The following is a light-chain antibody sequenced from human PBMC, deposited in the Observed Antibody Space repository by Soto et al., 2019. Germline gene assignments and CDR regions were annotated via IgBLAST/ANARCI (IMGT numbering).Light chain of an antibody. J-gene: IGKJ1*01. Sequence: DIQMTQSPSTLSASVGDRVIITCRASQSISSWLAWYQQKPGKAPNLLIYKASTLKSGVPSRFSGSGSGTEFTLTISSLQPDDFATDYCQQYDNDSWTFGQGTKVDIK. CDR1: QSISSW. CDR2: KAS. CDR3: QQYDNDSWT. V-gene: IGKV1-5*03.